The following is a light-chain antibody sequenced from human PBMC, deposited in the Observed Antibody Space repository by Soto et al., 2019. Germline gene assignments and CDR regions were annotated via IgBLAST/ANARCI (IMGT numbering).Light chain of an antibody. Sequence: QSVLTQPPSASGTPGQRVTISCSGSSSNIGSNYVYWYQQLPGTAPKLLIYRNNQRPSGVPDRFPGSKSGTSASLAISGLRSEDEADYYCAAWDDSLSGVVFGGGIKLTVL. V-gene: IGLV1-47*01. CDR2: RNN. CDR1: SSNIGSNY. CDR3: AAWDDSLSGVV. J-gene: IGLJ2*01.